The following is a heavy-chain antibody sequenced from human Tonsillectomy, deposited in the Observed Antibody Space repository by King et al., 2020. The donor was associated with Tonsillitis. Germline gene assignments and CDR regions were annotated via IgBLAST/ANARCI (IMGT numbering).Heavy chain of an antibody. V-gene: IGHV3-30*18. D-gene: IGHD6-19*01. CDR1: GFTFSNYG. CDR3: AKLDSSGWYDDLHYAVDV. J-gene: IGHJ6*02. Sequence: QLVQSGGGVVQPGRSLRLSCAASGFTFSNYGMHWVRQAPGKGLEWVAVISYEGSKKYYADSVKGRFTISRDNSKNTLNLEMYSLRAEDTAVYYCAKLDSSGWYDDLHYAVDVWGQGTTVTVSS. CDR2: ISYEGSKK.